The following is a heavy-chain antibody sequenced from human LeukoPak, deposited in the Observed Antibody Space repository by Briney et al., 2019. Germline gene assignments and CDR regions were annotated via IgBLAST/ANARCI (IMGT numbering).Heavy chain of an antibody. V-gene: IGHV4-31*03. J-gene: IGHJ4*02. D-gene: IGHD2-15*01. CDR3: ARYVLAADKYYFDY. CDR1: VGSIRRGGSY. CDR2: IYYSGST. Sequence: PSHTLSLTCTVSVGSIRRGGSYWSWIRQHPGKGLEWIGYIYYSGSTYYNPSLKSRVTISVDTSKNQFSLKLSSVTAADTAVYYCARYVLAADKYYFDYWGQGTLVTVSS.